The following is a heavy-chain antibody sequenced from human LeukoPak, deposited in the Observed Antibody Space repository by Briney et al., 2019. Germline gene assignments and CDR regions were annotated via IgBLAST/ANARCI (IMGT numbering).Heavy chain of an antibody. CDR2: IGSSGIHT. J-gene: IGHJ4*02. D-gene: IGHD7-27*01. CDR1: GFRFSNYG. CDR3: ARGEAIWGPLFDD. Sequence: GVSLRLSCAASGFRFSNYGMNWVRQAPGKGLEWVSSIGSSGIHTFYAGSVKGRFTISRDNTKNSLYLQMYNLRVEDTALYYCARGEAIWGPLFDDWGQGTLVTVSS. V-gene: IGHV3-21*01.